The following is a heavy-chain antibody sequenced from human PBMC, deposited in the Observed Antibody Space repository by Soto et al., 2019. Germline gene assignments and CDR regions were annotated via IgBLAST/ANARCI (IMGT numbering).Heavy chain of an antibody. CDR2: IIPIFGTA. CDR3: ARAISYYYDSSGYYPFDY. V-gene: IGHV1-69*06. Sequence: QVQLVQSGAEVKKPGSSVKVSCKASGGTFSSYAISWVRQAPGQGLEWMGGIIPIFGTANYAQKFQGRVTITADKSAGTAYMELSSLRSEDTAVYYCARAISYYYDSSGYYPFDYWGQGTLVTVSS. D-gene: IGHD3-22*01. CDR1: GGTFSSYA. J-gene: IGHJ4*02.